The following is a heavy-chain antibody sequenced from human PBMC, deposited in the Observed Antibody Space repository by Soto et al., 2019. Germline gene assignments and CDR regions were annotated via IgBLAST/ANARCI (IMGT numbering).Heavy chain of an antibody. CDR1: GYSFTGYY. V-gene: IGHV1-2*02. J-gene: IGHJ4*02. CDR3: ARGDYGTGGYPFPYFDY. CDR2: INPDSGAT. Sequence: HEHLVQSGAEVKRPGASLKVSCKASGYSFTGYYIHWVRQAPGQGLEWMGWINPDSGATNYAQNFRGRVTLTSATSISTASMDLTSLPSDDTAVYYCARGDYGTGGYPFPYFDYWGQGTLVIVSS. D-gene: IGHD2-8*02.